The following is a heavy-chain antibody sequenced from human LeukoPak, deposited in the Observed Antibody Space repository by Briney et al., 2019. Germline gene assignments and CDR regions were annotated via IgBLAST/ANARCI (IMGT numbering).Heavy chain of an antibody. CDR3: AGRAARFFDY. D-gene: IGHD6-25*01. CDR1: GDSLNRYY. J-gene: IGHJ4*02. CDR2: IFYSGSS. V-gene: IGHV4-59*01. Sequence: SETLSLTCTVSGDSLNRYYWSWIRQPPGEGLQWIGYIFYSGSSNYNASLRSRVAISVDTSKNQFSLKLTSVTAADTAVYYCAGRAARFFDYWGQGILVTVSS.